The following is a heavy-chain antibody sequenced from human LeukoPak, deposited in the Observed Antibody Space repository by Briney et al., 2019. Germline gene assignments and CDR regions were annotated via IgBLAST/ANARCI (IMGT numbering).Heavy chain of an antibody. CDR1: GFTFSSYS. D-gene: IGHD1-7*01. J-gene: IGHJ4*02. CDR3: ARDLTWNYTDAGFDY. Sequence: PGGSLRLSCAASGFTFSSYSMNWVRQAPGKGLEWVSSISSSSSYIYYADSVKGRFTISRDNAKNSLYLQMNSLRAEDTAVYYYARDLTWNYTDAGFDYWGQGTLVTVSS. V-gene: IGHV3-21*01. CDR2: ISSSSSYI.